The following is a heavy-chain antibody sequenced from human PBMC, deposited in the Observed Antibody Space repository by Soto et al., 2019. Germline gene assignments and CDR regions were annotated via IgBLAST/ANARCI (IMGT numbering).Heavy chain of an antibody. D-gene: IGHD1-26*01. CDR3: ARDRELLWHSNYYGMDV. J-gene: IGHJ6*02. Sequence: QVQLVESGGGVVQPGRSLRLSCAASGFTFSNYGMHWVRQAPGKGLEWVALISYDGSNKYYADSVKGRFTISRDSSKNTLYLQMNSLRAEDTAVYYCARDRELLWHSNYYGMDVWGQGTTVTVSS. CDR1: GFTFSNYG. V-gene: IGHV3-30-3*01. CDR2: ISYDGSNK.